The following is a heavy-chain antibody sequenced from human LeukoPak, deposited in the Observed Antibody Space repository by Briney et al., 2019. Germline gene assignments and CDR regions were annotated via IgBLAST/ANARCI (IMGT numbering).Heavy chain of an antibody. Sequence: ASVKVSCKASGYTFSSSGIYWVRQVPGQGLEWMGGIIPIFGTANYAQKFQGRVTITADESTSTAYMELSSLRSEDTAVYYCARGYYYDSSGYIPYNWFDPWGQGTLDTVSS. CDR2: IIPIFGTA. CDR3: ARGYYYDSSGYIPYNWFDP. V-gene: IGHV1-69*13. J-gene: IGHJ5*02. CDR1: GYTFSSSG. D-gene: IGHD3-22*01.